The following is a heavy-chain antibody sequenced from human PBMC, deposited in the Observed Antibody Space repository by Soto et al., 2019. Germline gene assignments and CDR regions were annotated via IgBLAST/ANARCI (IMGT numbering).Heavy chain of an antibody. Sequence: QVQLQQSGPGLVRPSGTLSLTCTVSGASIITSNWWSWVRQPSGKGLEGIGEISHSGNTNYNPSLKSRVTISVDKSKSQFSLRLTSVTAADTAVYFCARGNPFYFWTPDAFDFWGRGTLVTVSS. CDR1: GASIITSNW. J-gene: IGHJ3*01. D-gene: IGHD3-16*01. V-gene: IGHV4-4*02. CDR3: ARGNPFYFWTPDAFDF. CDR2: ISHSGNT.